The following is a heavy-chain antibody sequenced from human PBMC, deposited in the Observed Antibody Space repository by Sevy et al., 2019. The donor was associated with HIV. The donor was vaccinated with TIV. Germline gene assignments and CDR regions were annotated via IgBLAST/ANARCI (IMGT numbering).Heavy chain of an antibody. Sequence: GGSLRLSCAASGFTFRTYSMNWVRQAPGKGLEWLSSISDDSRYIYYSDSVKGRFTISRANAKNFLFLQMNNLRVEDTAIYYSARDFTVFGVVTGIDYWGQGNLVTVSS. V-gene: IGHV3-21*04. CDR1: GFTFRTYS. D-gene: IGHD3-3*01. J-gene: IGHJ4*02. CDR3: ARDFTVFGVVTGIDY. CDR2: ISDDSRYI.